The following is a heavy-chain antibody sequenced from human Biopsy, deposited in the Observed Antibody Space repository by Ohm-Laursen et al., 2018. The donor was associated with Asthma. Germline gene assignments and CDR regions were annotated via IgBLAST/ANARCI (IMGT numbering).Heavy chain of an antibody. CDR2: IYYTGST. CDR1: GGSINNYY. D-gene: IGHD6-19*01. Sequence: SDTLSLTCTVSGGSINNYYWSWIRQPPGKGLDLIGYIYYTGSTNYNPSLKSRVTLSVDTSNNQFSLKLSSVTAADTAFYYCARVWAGGFDSWGQGILVTVSS. V-gene: IGHV4-59*07. CDR3: ARVWAGGFDS. J-gene: IGHJ4*02.